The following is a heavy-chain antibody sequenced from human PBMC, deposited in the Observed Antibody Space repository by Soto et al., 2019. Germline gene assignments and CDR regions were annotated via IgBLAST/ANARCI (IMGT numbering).Heavy chain of an antibody. Sequence: ASVKVSCKASGYTFTSYDINWVRQATGQGLEWMGWMNPNSGKTGYAQKFQGRVTMTRNTSISTAYMGLSSLRSEDSAVYYCARGATSYYDILTGYYTLDPWGQGTLVTVSS. CDR3: ARGATSYYDILTGYYTLDP. J-gene: IGHJ5*02. CDR2: MNPNSGKT. V-gene: IGHV1-8*01. D-gene: IGHD3-9*01. CDR1: GYTFTSYD.